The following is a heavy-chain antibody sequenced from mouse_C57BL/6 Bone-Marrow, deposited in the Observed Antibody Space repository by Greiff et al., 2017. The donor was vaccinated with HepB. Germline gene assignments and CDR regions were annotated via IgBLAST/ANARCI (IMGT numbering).Heavy chain of an antibody. CDR3: ARDDGDD. Sequence: EVHLVESGGGLVKPGGSLKLSCAASGFTFSSYAMSWVRQTPEKRLEWVATISDGGSYTYYPDNVKGRFTISRDNAKNNLYLQMSHLKSEDTAMYYCARDDGDDWGQGTTLTVSS. J-gene: IGHJ2*01. CDR1: GFTFSSYA. CDR2: ISDGGSYT. V-gene: IGHV5-4*01.